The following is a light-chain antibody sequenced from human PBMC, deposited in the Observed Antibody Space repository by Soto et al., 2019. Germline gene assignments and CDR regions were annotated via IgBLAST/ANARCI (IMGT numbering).Light chain of an antibody. CDR1: KLGDKY. J-gene: IGLJ1*01. CDR2: RDN. V-gene: IGLV3-1*01. CDR3: QSWDSSASYV. Sequence: SYELTQPPSVSVSPGQTASITCSGDKLGDKYPCWYQQKPGQSPVLVISRDNKRPSGIPARFSGSSSGNTATLTISGTQARDEADYYCQSWDSSASYVFGSGTKVTVL.